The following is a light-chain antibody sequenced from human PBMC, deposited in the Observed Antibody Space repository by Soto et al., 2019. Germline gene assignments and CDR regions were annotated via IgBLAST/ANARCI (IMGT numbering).Light chain of an antibody. CDR3: QQSYSTGLT. Sequence: DIQMTQSPYSLSASVGDRVTITCRASQNINSYLNWYQQKPGKAPKLLINVASSLQSGVPSRFSGSGSGTDFTLTISSLQPEDFATYYCQQSYSTGLTFGGGSKVEIK. CDR1: QNINSY. J-gene: IGKJ4*01. V-gene: IGKV1-39*01. CDR2: VAS.